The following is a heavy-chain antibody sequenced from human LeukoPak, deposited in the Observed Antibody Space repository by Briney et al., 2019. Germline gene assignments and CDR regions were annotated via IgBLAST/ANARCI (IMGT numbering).Heavy chain of an antibody. D-gene: IGHD3-10*01. CDR3: ARDPPYFYGSGSILTDY. J-gene: IGHJ4*02. Sequence: GGSLRLSCAASGFTFSSYWMSWVRQAPGKGLEWVANIKQDGSEKYYVDSVKGRFTISRDNAKNSLYLQMNSLRAEDTAMYYCARDPPYFYGSGSILTDYWGQGTLVTVSS. CDR1: GFTFSSYW. CDR2: IKQDGSEK. V-gene: IGHV3-7*01.